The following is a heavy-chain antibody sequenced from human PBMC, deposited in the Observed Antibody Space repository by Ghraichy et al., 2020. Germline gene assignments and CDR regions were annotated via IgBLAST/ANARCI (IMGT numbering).Heavy chain of an antibody. D-gene: IGHD2-15*01. V-gene: IGHV1-2*06. CDR2: INPNSGGT. CDR3: ARARNYCSGGSCYYFDY. J-gene: IGHJ4*02. Sequence: ASVKVSCKASGYTFTGYYMHWVRQALGQGLEWMGRINPNSGGTNYAQKFQGRVTMTRDTSISTAYMELSRLRSDDTAVYYCARARNYCSGGSCYYFDYWGQGTLVTVSS. CDR1: GYTFTGYY.